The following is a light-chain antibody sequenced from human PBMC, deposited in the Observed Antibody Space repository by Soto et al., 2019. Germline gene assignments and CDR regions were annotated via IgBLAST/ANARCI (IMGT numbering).Light chain of an antibody. CDR1: QSVSSY. Sequence: EIVLTQSPATLSSSPGEIATISCRASQSVSSYLAWYQQKPGQAPRLLIYDASKRASGLPARFSGSGSGTDFTLTISSLQPEDFAVYCCQQRSNWPTFGQGTKVEIK. J-gene: IGKJ1*01. CDR3: QQRSNWPT. V-gene: IGKV3-11*01. CDR2: DAS.